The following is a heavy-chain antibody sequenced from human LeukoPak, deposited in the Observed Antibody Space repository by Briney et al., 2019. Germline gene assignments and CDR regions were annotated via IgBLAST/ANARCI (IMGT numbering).Heavy chain of an antibody. V-gene: IGHV1-8*03. CDR2: MNPNSGNT. CDR3: ARGRKKNGDYDIDY. CDR1: GYTFTSYD. Sequence: GASVKVSCKASGYTFTSYDINWVRQATGQGLEWMGWMNPNSGNTGHAQKFQGRVTITRNTSISTAYMELSSLRSEDTAVYYCARGRKKNGDYDIDYWGQGTLVTVSS. J-gene: IGHJ4*02. D-gene: IGHD4-17*01.